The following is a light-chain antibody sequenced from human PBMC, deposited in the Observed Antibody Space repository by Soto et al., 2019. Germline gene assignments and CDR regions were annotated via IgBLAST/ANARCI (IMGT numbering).Light chain of an antibody. CDR2: GAS. V-gene: IGKV1-39*01. Sequence: DIQMTQSPSSLSASVGDRVTITCRTSQSISTSLNLYQQKPGKAPKVLIYGASSLHSGVPSRFSGGGSGTDFTLTINSLQPEDFATYYCQESLSFLWGTFGPGTKVDIK. J-gene: IGKJ1*01. CDR3: QESLSFLWGT. CDR1: QSISTS.